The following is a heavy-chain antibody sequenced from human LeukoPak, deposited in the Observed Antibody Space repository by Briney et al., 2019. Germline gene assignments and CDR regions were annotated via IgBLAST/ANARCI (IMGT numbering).Heavy chain of an antibody. V-gene: IGHV1-69*04. J-gene: IGHJ4*02. CDR3: AREGGYSSSWPTDY. CDR2: IIPILGIA. D-gene: IGHD6-13*01. Sequence: SVKVSCKASGGTFSSYAISWVRQAPGQGLEWMGRIIPILGIANYAQKFQGRVTITADKSTSTAYMELSSLRSEDTAVYYCAREGGYSSSWPTDYWGQGTLVTVSS. CDR1: GGTFSSYA.